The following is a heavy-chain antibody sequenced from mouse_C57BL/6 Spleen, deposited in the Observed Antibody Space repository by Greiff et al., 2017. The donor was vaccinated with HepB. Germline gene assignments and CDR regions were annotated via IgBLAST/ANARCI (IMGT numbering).Heavy chain of an antibody. CDR1: GYTFTSYT. CDR2: INPSSGYT. J-gene: IGHJ4*01. Sequence: QVQLQQSGAELARPGASVKMSCKASGYTFTSYTMHWVKQRPGQGLEWIGYINPSSGYTKYNQKFKDKATLTADKSSSTAYMQLSSLTSEDSAVYYCARTMITTGAMDYWGQGTSVTVSS. V-gene: IGHV1-4*01. CDR3: ARTMITTGAMDY. D-gene: IGHD2-4*01.